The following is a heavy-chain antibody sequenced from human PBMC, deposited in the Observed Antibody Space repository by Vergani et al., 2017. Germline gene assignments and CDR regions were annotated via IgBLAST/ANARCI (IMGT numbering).Heavy chain of an antibody. D-gene: IGHD3-10*01. J-gene: IGHJ4*02. CDR3: AVSFYGSGSYPIDY. CDR2: IIPIFGTA. CDR1: GGTFSSYA. V-gene: IGHV1-69*13. Sequence: QVQLVQSGAEVKKPGSSVKVSCKASGGTFSSYAISWVRQASGQGLEWMGRIIPIFGTANYAQKFQGRVTITADESKSTAYMELSSLSSEDTAVYYCAVSFYGSGSYPIDYWGQGTLVTVSS.